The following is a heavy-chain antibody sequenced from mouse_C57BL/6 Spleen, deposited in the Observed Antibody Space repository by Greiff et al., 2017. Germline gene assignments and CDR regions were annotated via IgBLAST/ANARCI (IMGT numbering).Heavy chain of an antibody. D-gene: IGHD3-2*02. CDR2: IDPENGDT. Sequence: EVQLQQSGAELVRPGASVKLSCTASGFNIKDDYMHWVKQRPEQGLEWIGWIDPENGDTDYASKFQGKATITADTSSNTAYLQLSSLTSEDTAVYYCTTEGTAQARAYWGQGTLVTVSA. J-gene: IGHJ3*01. CDR1: GFNIKDDY. V-gene: IGHV14-4*01. CDR3: TTEGTAQARAY.